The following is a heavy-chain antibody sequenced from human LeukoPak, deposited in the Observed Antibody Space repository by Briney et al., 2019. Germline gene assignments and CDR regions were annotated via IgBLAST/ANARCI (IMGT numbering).Heavy chain of an antibody. D-gene: IGHD4-11*01. CDR1: GGSISSYY. CDR3: ARDTVTLGGMDA. J-gene: IGHJ6*02. V-gene: IGHV4-59*01. Sequence: SETLSLTCTVSGGSISSYYWSWIRQPPGKGLEWIGYIYYSGSTNYNPSLKSRVTISVDTSKNQFSLKLSSVTAADTAVYYCARDTVTLGGMDAWGQGTTVTVSS. CDR2: IYYSGST.